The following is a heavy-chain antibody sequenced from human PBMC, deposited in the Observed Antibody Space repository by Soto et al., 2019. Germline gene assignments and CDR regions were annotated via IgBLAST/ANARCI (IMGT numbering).Heavy chain of an antibody. J-gene: IGHJ4*02. CDR1: GYTLTELS. CDR2: FDPEDGET. CDR3: ATVKHSGSLFDY. Sequence: ASVKVSCKVSGYTLTELSMHWGRQAPGKGLEWMGGFDPEDGETIYAQKFQGRVTMTEDTSTDTAYMELSSLRSEDTAVYYCATVKHSGSLFDYWGQGTLVTVSS. D-gene: IGHD1-26*01. V-gene: IGHV1-24*01.